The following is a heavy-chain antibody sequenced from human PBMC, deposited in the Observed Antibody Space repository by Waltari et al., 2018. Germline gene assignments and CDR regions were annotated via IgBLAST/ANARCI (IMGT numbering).Heavy chain of an antibody. CDR1: GYSISSGYY. Sequence: QVQLQESGPGLVKPSETLSLTCTVSGYSISSGYYWGWIRQPPGKRLEWSGSIYHSGSTYYNPSLKSRVTISVDTSKNQFSLKLSSVTAADTAVYYCARVTGYCSSTSCYTLRFDYWGQGTLVTVSS. J-gene: IGHJ4*02. CDR2: IYHSGST. D-gene: IGHD2-2*02. CDR3: ARVTGYCSSTSCYTLRFDY. V-gene: IGHV4-38-2*02.